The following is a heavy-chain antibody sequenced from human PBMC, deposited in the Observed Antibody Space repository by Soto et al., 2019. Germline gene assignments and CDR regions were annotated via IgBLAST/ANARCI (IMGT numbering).Heavy chain of an antibody. Sequence: LRETLSLTCAVYGGSFSAYYWSWIRQPPGKGLEWIGEINHSGGTSYNPSLKSRVTISVDTSKSQFSLKLPSVTAADRALYSCARGSVYTLDSSGFSEYWGQGTPVTVSS. CDR2: INHSGGT. CDR3: ARGSVYTLDSSGFSEY. CDR1: GGSFSAYY. V-gene: IGHV4-34*01. D-gene: IGHD3-22*01. J-gene: IGHJ4*02.